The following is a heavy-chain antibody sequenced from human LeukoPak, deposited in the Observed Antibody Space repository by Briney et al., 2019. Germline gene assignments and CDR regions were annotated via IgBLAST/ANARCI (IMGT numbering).Heavy chain of an antibody. CDR2: INPNSGGT. Sequence: GASVKVSCKASGYTFTGYYMHWVRQAPGQGLEWMGWINPNSGGTNYAQKFQGRVTMTRDTSISTAYMELSRLRSDDTAVYYCARGPSLAYCGGDCYYFDYWGQGTLVTVSS. CDR3: ARGPSLAYCGGDCYYFDY. D-gene: IGHD2-21*02. V-gene: IGHV1-2*02. CDR1: GYTFTGYY. J-gene: IGHJ4*02.